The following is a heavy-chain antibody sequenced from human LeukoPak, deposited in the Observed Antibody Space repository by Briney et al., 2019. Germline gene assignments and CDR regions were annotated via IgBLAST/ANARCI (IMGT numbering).Heavy chain of an antibody. V-gene: IGHV3-21*01. D-gene: IGHD4-17*01. CDR1: GFTFSSYS. J-gene: IGHJ4*02. CDR2: ISSSSSYM. CDR3: ARDKYGDYGLDY. Sequence: GGSLRLSCAASGFTFSSYSMNWVRQAPGKGLEWVSSISSSSSYMYYADSVKGRFTISRDNAKNSLYLQMNSLRAEDTAVYYCARDKYGDYGLDYWGPGTLVTVSS.